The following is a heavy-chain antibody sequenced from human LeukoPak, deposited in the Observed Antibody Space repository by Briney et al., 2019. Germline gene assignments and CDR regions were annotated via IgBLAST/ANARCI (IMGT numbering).Heavy chain of an antibody. V-gene: IGHV3-7*01. Sequence: PGGSLRLSCVAAGFILRNYWMSWVRQAPGKGLEWVANIKQDESEKYYVDSVKGRFTISRDNAKNSLYLQMNSLRAEDTAVYYCARASDSSSSRYQAFEYWGQGTLVTVSS. CDR2: IKQDESEK. D-gene: IGHD2-2*01. CDR1: GFILRNYW. J-gene: IGHJ4*02. CDR3: ARASDSSSSRYQAFEY.